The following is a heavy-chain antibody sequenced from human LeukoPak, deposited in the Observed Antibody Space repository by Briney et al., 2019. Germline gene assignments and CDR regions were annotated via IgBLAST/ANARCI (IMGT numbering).Heavy chain of an antibody. CDR1: GYTFTSYG. Sequence: ASVTVSCKASGYTFTSYGISWVRQAPGQGLEWMGWISAYNDNTNYAQKLQGRVTMTTDTSTSTAYMELRSLRSDDTAVYCCARGGYDYGLAGWFDPWGQGTLVTVSS. J-gene: IGHJ5*02. CDR2: ISAYNDNT. CDR3: ARGGYDYGLAGWFDP. D-gene: IGHD4-17*01. V-gene: IGHV1-18*04.